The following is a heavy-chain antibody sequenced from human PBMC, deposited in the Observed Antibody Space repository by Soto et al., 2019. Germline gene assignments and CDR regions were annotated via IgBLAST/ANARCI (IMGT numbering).Heavy chain of an antibody. CDR2: IYPGDSDT. V-gene: IGHV5-51*01. J-gene: IGHJ6*02. D-gene: IGHD4-17*01. CDR3: ASSTPPSYYYYGMDV. CDR1: GYSFTSYW. Sequence: ESLKISCKGSGYSFTSYWIGWVRQMPGKGLEWMGIIYPGDSDTRYSPSFQGQVTISVDKSISTAYLQWSSLKASDTAMYYCASSTPPSYYYYGMDVWGQGTTVTVSS.